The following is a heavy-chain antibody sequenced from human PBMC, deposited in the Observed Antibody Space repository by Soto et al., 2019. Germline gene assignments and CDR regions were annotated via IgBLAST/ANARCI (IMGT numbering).Heavy chain of an antibody. D-gene: IGHD2-15*01. J-gene: IGHJ3*02. CDR3: AKDRKDCSGGSCYSVDAFDI. Sequence: PGGSLRLSCAASGFTFSSYGMHWARQAPGKGLEWVAVISYDGSNKYYADSVKGRFTISRDNSKNTLYLQMNSLRAEDTAVYYCAKDRKDCSGGSCYSVDAFDIWGQGTMVTVSS. V-gene: IGHV3-30*18. CDR2: ISYDGSNK. CDR1: GFTFSSYG.